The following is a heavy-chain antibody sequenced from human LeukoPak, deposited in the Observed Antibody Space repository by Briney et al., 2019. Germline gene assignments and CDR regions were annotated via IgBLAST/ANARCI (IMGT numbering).Heavy chain of an antibody. CDR2: NNLNSGRT. CDR3: ARAGGRSWFDL. J-gene: IGHJ5*02. V-gene: IGHV1-2*02. Sequence: RASVRVSYKASGYTFTIYGTSWVRQASGQGLEWMGWNNLNSGRTHYAQKSQGRVTMNRDTSISTAYMELSSLRSDDTAVYYGARAGGRSWFDLWGQGTLVTVSS. CDR1: GYTFTIYG.